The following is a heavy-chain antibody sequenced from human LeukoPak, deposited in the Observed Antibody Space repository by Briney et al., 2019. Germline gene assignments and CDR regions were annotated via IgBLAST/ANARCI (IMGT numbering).Heavy chain of an antibody. CDR2: ISSSGSTI. CDR3: AELGITMIGGV. CDR1: GFTFSSSE. D-gene: IGHD3-10*02. J-gene: IGHJ6*04. Sequence: GGSLRLSCAASGFTFSSSEMNWVRQAPGKGLEWVSYISSSGSTIYYADSAKGRFTISRDNAKNSLYLQMNSLRAEDTAVYYCAELGITMIGGVWGKGATVTISS. V-gene: IGHV3-48*03.